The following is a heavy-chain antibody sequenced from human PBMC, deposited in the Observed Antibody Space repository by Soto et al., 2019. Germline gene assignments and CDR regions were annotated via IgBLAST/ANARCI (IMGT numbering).Heavy chain of an antibody. J-gene: IGHJ4*01. CDR2: INVSDGST. CDR1: GYPFTSYY. V-gene: IGHV1-46*01. CDR3: AREGAVAGTSLDI. Sequence: VQLAQSGAELRKPGASVKVSCKASGYPFTSYYLHWVRQAPGQGPEWMGRINVSDGSTRYAQHFQGRVTMTREMSTSTVYMELSRLRSEASDVYSCAREGAVAGTSLDIWGQGPLVTVSS. D-gene: IGHD6-19*01.